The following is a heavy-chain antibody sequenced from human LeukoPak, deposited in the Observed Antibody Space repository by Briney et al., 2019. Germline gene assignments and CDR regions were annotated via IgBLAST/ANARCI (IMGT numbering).Heavy chain of an antibody. CDR1: GGSISSYY. J-gene: IGHJ3*02. D-gene: IGHD6-13*01. Sequence: PSETLSLTCTVPGGSISSYYWSWIRQPAGKGLEWIGRIYTSGSTNYNPSLKSRVTMSVDTSKNQFSLKLSSVTAADTAVYYCARSDSSSWYDDAFDIWGQGTMVTVSS. CDR3: ARSDSSSWYDDAFDI. V-gene: IGHV4-4*07. CDR2: IYTSGST.